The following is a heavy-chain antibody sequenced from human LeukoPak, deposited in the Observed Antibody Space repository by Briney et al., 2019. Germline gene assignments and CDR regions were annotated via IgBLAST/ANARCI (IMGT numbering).Heavy chain of an antibody. Sequence: PSETLSLTCTVSGGSISSGDYYWSWIRQPPGKGLEWIGYIYYSGSTYYNPSLKSRVTISVDTSKNQFSLKLSSVTAADTAVYYCARGYYDFWSGYYLSSLDYWGQGTLVTVSS. D-gene: IGHD3-3*01. V-gene: IGHV4-30-4*08. J-gene: IGHJ4*02. CDR2: IYYSGST. CDR3: ARGYYDFWSGYYLSSLDY. CDR1: GGSISSGDYY.